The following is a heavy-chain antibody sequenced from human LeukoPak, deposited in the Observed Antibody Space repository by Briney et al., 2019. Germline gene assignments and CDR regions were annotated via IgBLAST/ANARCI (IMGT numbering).Heavy chain of an antibody. V-gene: IGHV1-18*01. CDR2: ISAYNGNT. Sequence: GASVKVSCKASGYTFTSYGISWVRQAPGQGLEWMGWISAYNGNTNYAQKLQGRVTMTTDTSTSTAYMELRSLRSDDTAVYYCARDQERTTYYDFWSGSIPYGGSLLYAVWGQGTTVTVSS. D-gene: IGHD3-3*01. J-gene: IGHJ6*02. CDR1: GYTFTSYG. CDR3: ARDQERTTYYDFWSGSIPYGGSLLYAV.